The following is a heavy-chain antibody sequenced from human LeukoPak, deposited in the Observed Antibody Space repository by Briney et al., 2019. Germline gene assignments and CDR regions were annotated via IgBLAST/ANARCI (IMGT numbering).Heavy chain of an antibody. CDR1: GYTFTGYY. Sequence: ASVKVSCKASGYTFTGYYMHWVRQAPGQGLEWMGWINPNSGGTNYAQKFQGRVTMARDTSISTAYMELSRVRSDDTAVYYCARSARWRYGPGFVGNYWGQGTLVTVSS. D-gene: IGHD2-21*01. V-gene: IGHV1-2*02. CDR2: INPNSGGT. CDR3: ARSARWRYGPGFVGNY. J-gene: IGHJ4*02.